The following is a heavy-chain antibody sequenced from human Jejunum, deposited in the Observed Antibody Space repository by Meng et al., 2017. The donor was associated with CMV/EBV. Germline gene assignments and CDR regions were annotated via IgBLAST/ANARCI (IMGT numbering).Heavy chain of an antibody. CDR2: LYSGGNT. CDR1: GFTVSTNY. D-gene: IGHD6-13*01. V-gene: IGHV3-66*01. Sequence: EVMMVEAGGDLVQPGGSLRISCAASGFTVSTNYMSWVRQAPGKGLEWVSALYSGGNTYYADSVKGRFTLSRDNSKNTLYLQMSSLGVEDTAVYYCASGYIEGHHLGYWGQGTLVTVSS. J-gene: IGHJ4*02. CDR3: ASGYIEGHHLGY.